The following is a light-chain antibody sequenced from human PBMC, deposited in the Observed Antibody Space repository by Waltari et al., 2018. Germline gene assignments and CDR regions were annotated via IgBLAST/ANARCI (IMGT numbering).Light chain of an antibody. CDR1: QSVSSNY. V-gene: IGKV3-20*01. CDR3: QQYGSSPRT. CDR2: GAS. Sequence: ETVLTQSPGTLSLPPGERATPPCRASQSVSSNYLAWYQQKPGQAPRLLIYGASSRATGIPDRFSGSGSGTDFTLTISRLEPEDFAVYYCQQYGSSPRTFGQGTKVEIK. J-gene: IGKJ1*01.